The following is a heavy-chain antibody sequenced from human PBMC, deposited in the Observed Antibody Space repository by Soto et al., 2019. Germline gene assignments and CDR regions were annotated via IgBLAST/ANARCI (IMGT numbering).Heavy chain of an antibody. CDR3: ARHGTFGAKGGSLDI. D-gene: IGHD3-16*01. CDR2: FWYDGSNK. V-gene: IGHV3-33*08. Sequence: GXSLRPACAATGCPTTTYGMHWVRQATGKGLEWVAIFWYDGSNKYYAESVKGRFAISRDNSKNTLYLQMNSLRAEDTAVYYCARHGTFGAKGGSLDICGQGTMVTVSS. CDR1: GCPTTTYG. J-gene: IGHJ3*02.